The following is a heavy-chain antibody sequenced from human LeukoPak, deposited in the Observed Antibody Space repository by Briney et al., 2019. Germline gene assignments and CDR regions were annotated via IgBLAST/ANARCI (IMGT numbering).Heavy chain of an antibody. CDR2: IYYSGST. D-gene: IGHD3-10*01. CDR3: AREERITMVRGVIGVHNWFDP. CDR1: GGSISSGGYY. V-gene: IGHV4-31*11. J-gene: IGHJ5*02. Sequence: SETLSLTCAVSGGSISSGGYYWSWIRQHPGKDLEWIGYIYYSGSTYYNPSLKSRVTISVDTSKNQFSLKLSSVTAADTAVYYCAREERITMVRGVIGVHNWFDPWGQGTLVTVSS.